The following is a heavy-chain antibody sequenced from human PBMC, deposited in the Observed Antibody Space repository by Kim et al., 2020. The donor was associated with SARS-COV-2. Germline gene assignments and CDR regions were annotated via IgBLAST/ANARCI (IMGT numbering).Heavy chain of an antibody. CDR1: GYTFTSYA. D-gene: IGHD2-2*01. Sequence: ASVKVSCKASGYTFTSYAMNWVRQAPGQGLEWMGWINTNTGNPTYAQGFTGRFVFSLDTSVSTAYLQISSLKAEDTAVYYCARDVPLAVVVPAAPIYYYYGMDVWGQGTTVTVSS. CDR2: INTNTGNP. V-gene: IGHV7-4-1*02. J-gene: IGHJ6*02. CDR3: ARDVPLAVVVPAAPIYYYYGMDV.